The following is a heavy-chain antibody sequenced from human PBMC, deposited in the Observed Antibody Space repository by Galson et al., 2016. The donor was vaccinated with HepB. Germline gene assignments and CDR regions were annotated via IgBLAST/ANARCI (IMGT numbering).Heavy chain of an antibody. CDR3: ARDRGYSGWSYFDY. CDR1: AFTFRSFR. CDR2: IKQDGTEK. J-gene: IGHJ4*02. V-gene: IGHV3-7*03. Sequence: LRLSCAASAFTFRSFRMSWVRQAPGKGLEWVANIKQDGTEKYYMDSVKGRFTISRDNAKNSLYLQMNSLRADDTAVYYCARDRGYSGWSYFDYWGQGTLVTVSS. D-gene: IGHD6-19*01.